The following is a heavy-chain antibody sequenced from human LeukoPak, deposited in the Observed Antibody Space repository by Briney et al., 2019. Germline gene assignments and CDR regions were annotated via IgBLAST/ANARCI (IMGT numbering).Heavy chain of an antibody. CDR2: IYYSGST. CDR1: GGSISSSSYY. V-gene: IGHV4-39*01. J-gene: IGHJ1*01. CDR3: ARSPKVVAGTWWH. D-gene: IGHD6-19*01. Sequence: SETLSLTCTVSGGSISSSSYYWDWIRQPPGKGLEWIGSIYYSGSTYYNPSLKSRVTISVDTSKNQFSLKLSSVTAADTAVYYCARSPKVVAGTWWHWGQGTLVTVSS.